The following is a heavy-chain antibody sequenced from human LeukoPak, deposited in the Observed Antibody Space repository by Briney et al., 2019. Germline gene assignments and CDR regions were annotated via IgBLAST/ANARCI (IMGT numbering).Heavy chain of an antibody. D-gene: IGHD6-19*01. CDR1: GYTFTGYF. Sequence: ASVKVSCTSSGYTFTGYFVHWVRQAPGPGLGWMGWINPNSGGTNYAQKFQGRVTTTRDTSISIAYMELSRLRSDGTAVYYCARGVAGTPLTDYWGQGTLVTVSS. CDR2: INPNSGGT. V-gene: IGHV1-2*02. J-gene: IGHJ4*02. CDR3: ARGVAGTPLTDY.